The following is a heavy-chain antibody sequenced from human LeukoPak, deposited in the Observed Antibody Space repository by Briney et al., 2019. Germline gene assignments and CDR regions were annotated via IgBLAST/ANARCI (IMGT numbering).Heavy chain of an antibody. CDR2: IYSGGST. V-gene: IGHV3-53*01. Sequence: PGGSLRLSCAVSGFSVSNNYMNWVRQAPGKGLEWVSVIYSGGSTYYADSVKGRFTISRDNSKNTLYLQMNSLRAEDTAVYYCARGPMVRGVIKRNYYYYGMDVWGQGTTVTVSS. CDR3: ARGPMVRGVIKRNYYYYGMDV. CDR1: GFSVSNNY. D-gene: IGHD3-10*01. J-gene: IGHJ6*02.